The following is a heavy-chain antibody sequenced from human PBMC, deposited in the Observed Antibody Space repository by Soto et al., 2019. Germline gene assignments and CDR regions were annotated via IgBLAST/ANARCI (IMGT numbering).Heavy chain of an antibody. CDR2: IYATGDT. D-gene: IGHD1-26*01. J-gene: IGHJ5*02. CDR1: GASLSRYY. V-gene: IGHV4-4*07. Sequence: PSETLSLTCNVSGASLSRYYWSWIRQPPGKGLEWIGRIYATGDTDYNPSLKSRISMSVDMSKKQFSLTLRSVTAADTAIYYCVRDGTKNLRDRVEPWGRGIVVTVS. CDR3: VRDGTKNLRDRVEP.